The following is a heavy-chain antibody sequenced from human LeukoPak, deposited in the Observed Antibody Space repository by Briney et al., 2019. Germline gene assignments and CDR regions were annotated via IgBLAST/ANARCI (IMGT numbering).Heavy chain of an antibody. D-gene: IGHD4-17*01. Sequence: GGSLRLSCSASEFTFSSFGMNWVRQAPGKGLEWVSYISSSSSTIYYADSVKGRFTISRDNAKNSLFLQMDSLRAEDAAVYYCARVFIGDYGDYQFDYWGQGTLVTVSS. V-gene: IGHV3-48*01. CDR3: ARVFIGDYGDYQFDY. CDR1: EFTFSSFG. CDR2: ISSSSSTI. J-gene: IGHJ4*02.